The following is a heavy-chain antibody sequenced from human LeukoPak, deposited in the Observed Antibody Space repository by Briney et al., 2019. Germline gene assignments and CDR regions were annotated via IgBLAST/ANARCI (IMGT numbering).Heavy chain of an antibody. CDR3: ARTRVTMVRGVIITVRYFDY. Sequence: SETLSLTCAVYGGSFSGYYWSWIRQPPGKGLEWIGEINHSGSTNYNPSLKSRVTISVDTSKNQFSLKLGSVTAADTAVYYCARTRVTMVRGVIITVRYFDYWGQGTLVTVSS. J-gene: IGHJ4*02. D-gene: IGHD3-10*01. CDR2: INHSGST. V-gene: IGHV4-34*01. CDR1: GGSFSGYY.